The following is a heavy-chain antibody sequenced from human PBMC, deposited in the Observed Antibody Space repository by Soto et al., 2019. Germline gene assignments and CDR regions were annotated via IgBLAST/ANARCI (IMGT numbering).Heavy chain of an antibody. CDR1: GLTFSIYA. V-gene: IGHV3-64D*06. J-gene: IGHJ4*02. CDR2: ISTNGGST. D-gene: IGHD3-22*01. CDR3: VKGEYYYDSSGYYPFDY. Sequence: PGGPRRLSCSASGLTFSIYAMHWVRQARGKGLEYVSSISTNGGSTDYADSVKGRFTISRDNSKNTVSLPMSSLRAEDTAVYYCVKGEYYYDSSGYYPFDYWGQGTLVTVSS.